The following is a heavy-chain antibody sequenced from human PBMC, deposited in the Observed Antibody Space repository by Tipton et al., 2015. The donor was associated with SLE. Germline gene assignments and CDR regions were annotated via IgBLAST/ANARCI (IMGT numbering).Heavy chain of an antibody. CDR1: GGSISSGGYS. D-gene: IGHD3-22*01. CDR2: IYHSGST. V-gene: IGHV4-30-2*01. J-gene: IGHJ3*02. CDR3: AREYDSSGWGAFDI. Sequence: TLSLTCAVSGGSISSGGYSWSWIRQPPGKGLEWIGYIYHSGSTYYNPSLKSRVTISVDRSKNQFSLKLSSVTAADTAVCYCAREYDSSGWGAFDIWGQGTMVTVSS.